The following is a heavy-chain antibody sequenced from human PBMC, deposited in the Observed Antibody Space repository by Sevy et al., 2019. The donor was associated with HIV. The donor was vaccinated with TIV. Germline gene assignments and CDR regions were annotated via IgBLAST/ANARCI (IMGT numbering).Heavy chain of an antibody. CDR1: GYTFTSFG. CDR2: ISVYNGKT. CDR3: SRRGACEYDNSGFQSH. J-gene: IGHJ4*02. V-gene: IGHV1-18*01. Sequence: ASVKVSCKTSGYTFTSFGISWVRQAPGQGLEWVGWISVYNGKTNYAEKFQGRITLTSDTSTRSAYMELSSLRSDDTAVYYCSRRGACEYDNSGFQSHWGQGTLVTVS. D-gene: IGHD3-22*01.